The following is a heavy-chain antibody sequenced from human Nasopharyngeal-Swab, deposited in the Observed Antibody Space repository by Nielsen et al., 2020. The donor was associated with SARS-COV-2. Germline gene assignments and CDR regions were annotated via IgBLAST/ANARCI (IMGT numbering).Heavy chain of an antibody. Sequence: GGSLRLSCAASGFTFSNYGMHWVRQAPGKGLEWVANIKQDGSEKYYVDSVKGRFTISRDNAKNSLYLQMNSLRAEDTAVYYCARVLDFWGQGTLVTVSS. CDR1: GFTFSNYG. CDR3: ARVLDF. CDR2: IKQDGSEK. J-gene: IGHJ4*02. V-gene: IGHV3-7*01.